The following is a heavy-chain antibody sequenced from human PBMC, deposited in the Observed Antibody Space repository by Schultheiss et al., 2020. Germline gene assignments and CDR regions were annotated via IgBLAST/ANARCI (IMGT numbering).Heavy chain of an antibody. CDR2: IVVGSGNT. D-gene: IGHD1-1*01. Sequence: SVKVSCKASGFTFTSSAMQWVRQARGQRLEWIGWIVVGSGNTNYAQKFQERVTITRDTSASTAYMELSSLRSEDTAVYYCARDATGTFDYWGQGTLVTVSS. V-gene: IGHV1-58*02. CDR1: GFTFTSSA. J-gene: IGHJ4*02. CDR3: ARDATGTFDY.